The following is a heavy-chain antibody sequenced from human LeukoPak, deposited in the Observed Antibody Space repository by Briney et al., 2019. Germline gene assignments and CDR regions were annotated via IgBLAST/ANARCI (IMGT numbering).Heavy chain of an antibody. D-gene: IGHD1-26*01. CDR2: IYYSGST. V-gene: IGHV4-59*01. CDR3: ARESISRGSYRNRDYYYYYMDV. CDR1: GGSISSYY. Sequence: SETLSLTCTVSGGSISSYYWSWIRQPPGKGLEWIGYIYYSGSTNYNPSLKSRVTISVDTSKNQFSLKLSSVTAADTAVYYCARESISRGSYRNRDYYYYYMDVWGKGTTVTVSS. J-gene: IGHJ6*03.